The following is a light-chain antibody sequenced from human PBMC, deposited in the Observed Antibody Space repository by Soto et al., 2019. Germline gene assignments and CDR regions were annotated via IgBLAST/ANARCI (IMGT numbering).Light chain of an antibody. CDR1: QHLLYSPTNQMC. Sequence: DIVMTQSPDSLAVSLGERATINCKSSQHLLYSPTNQMCLGWYQQKPGQPPQLLIYSASTRESGVPDRFSGSGSGTEFTLTISSLQAEDVAVYYCQQYYTTPFTFGQGTKLEIK. CDR3: QQYYTTPFT. CDR2: SAS. V-gene: IGKV4-1*01. J-gene: IGKJ2*01.